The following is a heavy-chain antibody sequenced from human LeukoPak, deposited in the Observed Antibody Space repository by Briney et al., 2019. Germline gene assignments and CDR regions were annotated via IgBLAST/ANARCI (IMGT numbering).Heavy chain of an antibody. Sequence: ASVKVSCKASGYTFTGYYIHWVRQAPGQGLEWMGWINANSGATNSAQKFQGRVIMTRDTSISTAYMELSSLRSEDTAVYYCARESPVGATDDYYYMDVWGKGTTVTVSS. CDR3: ARESPVGATDDYYYMDV. CDR2: INANSGAT. V-gene: IGHV1-2*02. CDR1: GYTFTGYY. D-gene: IGHD1-26*01. J-gene: IGHJ6*03.